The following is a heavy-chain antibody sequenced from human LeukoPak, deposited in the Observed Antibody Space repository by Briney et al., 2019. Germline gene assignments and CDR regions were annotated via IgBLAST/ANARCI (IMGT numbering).Heavy chain of an antibody. CDR2: IKSSGNS. V-gene: IGHV4-38-2*01. CDR3: ARRLSGSYSDY. D-gene: IGHD1-26*01. J-gene: IGHJ4*02. CDR1: GYPIGSGYY. Sequence: SETLSLTCGVSGYPIGSGYYWGWIRQPPGQGLEWIGTIKSSGNSHYNPSLKSRVTMSIDTSKSQFSLKLTSVTATDTAVYYCARRLSGSYSDYWGQGILVTVSS.